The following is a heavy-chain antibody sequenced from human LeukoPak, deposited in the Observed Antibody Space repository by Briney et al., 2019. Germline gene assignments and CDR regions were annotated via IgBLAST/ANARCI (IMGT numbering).Heavy chain of an antibody. CDR2: INPSGGST. J-gene: IGHJ4*02. CDR3: ARGGKGNADGYNQALNY. D-gene: IGHD5-24*01. Sequence: GASVKVSCEASGYTFTNYYIHWVRQAPGQGLEWMGIINPSGGSTTYAQKFQGRVTMTRDTSTSTVYMELSSLRSEDTAVYYCARGGKGNADGYNQALNYWGQGTLVTVS. CDR1: GYTFTNYY. V-gene: IGHV1-46*01.